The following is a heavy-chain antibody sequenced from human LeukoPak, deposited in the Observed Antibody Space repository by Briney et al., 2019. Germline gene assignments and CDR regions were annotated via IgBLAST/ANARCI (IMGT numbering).Heavy chain of an antibody. Sequence: PGGSLRLSCAASGFTFSGYEMNWVRQAPGKGLEWVSYISSSGGTIYYADSVKGRFTISRDNSKNTLYLQMNSLKGDDTAVYYCAKDSAFYYIDVWGKGTTVIISS. D-gene: IGHD3-10*01. CDR2: ISSSGGTI. CDR3: AKDSAFYYIDV. CDR1: GFTFSGYE. J-gene: IGHJ6*03. V-gene: IGHV3-48*03.